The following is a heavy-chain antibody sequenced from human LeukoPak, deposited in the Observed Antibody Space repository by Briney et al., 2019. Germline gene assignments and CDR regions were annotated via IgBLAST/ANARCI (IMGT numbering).Heavy chain of an antibody. J-gene: IGHJ4*02. D-gene: IGHD2-15*01. CDR2: INPNSGGT. Sequence: ASVKVSCKASGYTFTGYYMHWVRQAPGQGLEWMGLINPNSGGTNYAKKFQGRVTMTRDTSISTAYMELSRLRSDDTAVYYCARDWEYCSGGSCYSLPPDYWGQGTLVTVSS. CDR1: GYTFTGYY. V-gene: IGHV1-2*02. CDR3: ARDWEYCSGGSCYSLPPDY.